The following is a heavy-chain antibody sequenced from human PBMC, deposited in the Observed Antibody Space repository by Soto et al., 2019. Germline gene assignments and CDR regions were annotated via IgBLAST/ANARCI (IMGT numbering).Heavy chain of an antibody. CDR2: ISGSGVST. D-gene: IGHD3-22*01. Sequence: GGSLRLSCAASGFTFSSYAMSWVRQAPGKGLEWVSVISGSGVSTYYADSVKGRFTISRDNSKNTVYLQMNSLRAEDTAVYYCAKDPRFSDNYYDSGGYYLFYWGQGTLVTVSS. CDR1: GFTFSSYA. CDR3: AKDPRFSDNYYDSGGYYLFY. V-gene: IGHV3-23*01. J-gene: IGHJ4*02.